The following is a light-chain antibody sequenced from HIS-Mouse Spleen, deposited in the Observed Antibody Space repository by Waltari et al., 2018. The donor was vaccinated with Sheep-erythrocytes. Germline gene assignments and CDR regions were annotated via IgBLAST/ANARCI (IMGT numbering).Light chain of an antibody. Sequence: SYELTQPPSVSVSPGQTARITCSGDALPKQYAYWYQQKPGQAPVLGIYKDSERPSGIPGRCSGSSSGTTVTLTISGVQAEDEADYYCQSADSSGTYVFGTGTKVTVL. V-gene: IGLV3-25*03. J-gene: IGLJ1*01. CDR2: KDS. CDR1: ALPKQY. CDR3: QSADSSGTYV.